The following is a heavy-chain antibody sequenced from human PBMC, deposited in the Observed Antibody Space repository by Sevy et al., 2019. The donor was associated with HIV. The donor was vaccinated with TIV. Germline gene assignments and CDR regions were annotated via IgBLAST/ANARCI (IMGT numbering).Heavy chain of an antibody. V-gene: IGHV3-33*06. D-gene: IGHD6-19*01. CDR1: GFTFSTYS. Sequence: GGCLRLSCAASGFTFSTYSMHWVRQAPGKGLEWVALIWFDGSNKYYADSVKGRFTISRDNSKNTLYLQMNSLRAEDSAVYYCAKAVADSDYYYGLDVWGQGTVVTVSS. CDR2: IWFDGSNK. J-gene: IGHJ6*02. CDR3: AKAVADSDYYYGLDV.